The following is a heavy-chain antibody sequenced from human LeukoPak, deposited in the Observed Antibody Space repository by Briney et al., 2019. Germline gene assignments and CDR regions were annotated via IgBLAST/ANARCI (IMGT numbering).Heavy chain of an antibody. CDR2: ISGNGRIV. Sequence: GGSLRLSCAESGGSFTSHWMHWVRQAPGKGLVWMSDISGNGRIVNYVDSVKGRFTISRDTAKNTLILQMDSLRVEDTAVYYCAASFRITGTTFYYWGQGTMVTVSS. CDR1: GGSFTSHW. D-gene: IGHD1-20*01. CDR3: AASFRITGTTFYY. J-gene: IGHJ4*02. V-gene: IGHV3-74*01.